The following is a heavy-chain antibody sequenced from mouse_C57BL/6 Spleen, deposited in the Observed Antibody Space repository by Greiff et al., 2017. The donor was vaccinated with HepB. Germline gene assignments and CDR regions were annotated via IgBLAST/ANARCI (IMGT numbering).Heavy chain of an antibody. CDR2: IRNKANGYTT. Sequence: EVKLMESGGGLVQPGGSLSLSCAASGFTFTDYYMSWVRQPPGKALEWLGFIRNKANGYTTEYSASVKGRFTISRDNSQSILYLQMNALRAEDSATYYCARYQPFRAMDYWGQGTSVTVSS. J-gene: IGHJ4*01. CDR3: ARYQPFRAMDY. D-gene: IGHD6-1*01. CDR1: GFTFTDYY. V-gene: IGHV7-3*01.